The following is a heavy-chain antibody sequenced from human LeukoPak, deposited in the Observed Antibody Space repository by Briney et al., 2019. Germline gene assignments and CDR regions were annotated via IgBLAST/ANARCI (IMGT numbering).Heavy chain of an antibody. Sequence: GASVKVSCKASGYTFTSYAMHWVRQAPGQRLEWMGWINAGNGNTKYSQKFQGRVTITRDTSASTAYMELSSLRSEDTAAYYCARERGITMVRGATRNWFDPWGQGTLVTVSS. CDR3: ARERGITMVRGATRNWFDP. D-gene: IGHD3-10*01. CDR2: INAGNGNT. CDR1: GYTFTSYA. J-gene: IGHJ5*02. V-gene: IGHV1-3*01.